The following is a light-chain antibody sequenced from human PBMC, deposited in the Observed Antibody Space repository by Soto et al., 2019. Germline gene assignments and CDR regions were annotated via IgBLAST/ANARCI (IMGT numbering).Light chain of an antibody. CDR2: DDT. CDR3: QVWVTTSNDLV. Sequence: SYELTQPPSASVAPGQTARITCGGNDIGSKTVHWYRQKPGQAPVLVVHDDTARPSGIPERFSGSNSGNTASLTISRVEAGDEGDYYCQVWVTTSNDLVFGGGTKVTVL. CDR1: DIGSKT. J-gene: IGLJ3*02. V-gene: IGLV3-21*02.